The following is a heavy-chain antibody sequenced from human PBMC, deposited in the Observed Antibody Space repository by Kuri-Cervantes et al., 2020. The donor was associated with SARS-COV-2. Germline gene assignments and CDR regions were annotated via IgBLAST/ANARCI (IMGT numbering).Heavy chain of an antibody. D-gene: IGHD5-18*01. Sequence: GGSLRLSCAASGFTFSSYSMNWVRQAPGKGLEWVSLISWDGGSTYYVDSVKGRFTISRDNAKNSLYLQMSSLRAEDTAVYYCANNLEGYSYGPFDYWGQGTLVTVSS. CDR1: GFTFSSYS. V-gene: IGHV3-21*04. CDR3: ANNLEGYSYGPFDY. CDR2: ISWDGGST. J-gene: IGHJ4*02.